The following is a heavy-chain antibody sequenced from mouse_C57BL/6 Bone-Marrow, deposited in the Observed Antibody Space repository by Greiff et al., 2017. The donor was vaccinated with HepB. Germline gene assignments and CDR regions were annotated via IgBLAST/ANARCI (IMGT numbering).Heavy chain of an antibody. Sequence: VQLQQSGPELVKPGASVKIPCKASGYTFTDYNMDWVKQSHGKSLEWIGDINPNNGGTIYNQKFKGKATLTVDKSSSTAYMELRSLTSEDTAVYYCARGGRYWYFDVWGTGTTVTVSS. CDR1: GYTFTDYN. CDR3: ARGGRYWYFDV. CDR2: INPNNGGT. D-gene: IGHD1-1*01. V-gene: IGHV1-18*01. J-gene: IGHJ1*03.